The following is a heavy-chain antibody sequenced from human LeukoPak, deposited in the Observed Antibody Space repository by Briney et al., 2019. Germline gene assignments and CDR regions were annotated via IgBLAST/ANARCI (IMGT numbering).Heavy chain of an antibody. J-gene: IGHJ4*02. CDR3: ARQGLTYYDFWSGYADY. Sequence: RGESLKISCKGSGYSFTSYRIGWVRQIPGKGLEWMGIIYPGDSDTRYIPSFQGQVTISADKSISTAYLQWSSLKASDTAMYYCARQGLTYYDFWSGYADYWGQGALVTVSS. V-gene: IGHV5-51*01. CDR1: GYSFTSYR. D-gene: IGHD3-3*01. CDR2: IYPGDSDT.